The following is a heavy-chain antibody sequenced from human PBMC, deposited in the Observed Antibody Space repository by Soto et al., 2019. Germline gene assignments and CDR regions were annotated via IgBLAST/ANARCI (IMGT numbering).Heavy chain of an antibody. V-gene: IGHV1-46*01. CDR3: ARTYGSGSSSKLGYFDY. D-gene: IGHD3-10*01. J-gene: IGHJ4*02. CDR2: INPSGGST. Sequence: GASVKVSCKASGYTFTSYYMHWVRQAPGQGLEWMGIINPSGGSTSYAQKFQGRVTMTRDTSTSTVYMELSSLRSEDTAVYYCARTYGSGSSSKLGYFDYWGQGTLVTVSS. CDR1: GYTFTSYY.